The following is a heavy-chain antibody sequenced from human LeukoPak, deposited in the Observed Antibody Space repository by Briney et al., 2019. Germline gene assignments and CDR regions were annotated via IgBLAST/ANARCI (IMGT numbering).Heavy chain of an antibody. D-gene: IGHD3-3*01. CDR3: ARFTGYDFWSGYWVDY. CDR1: GGSISSGSYY. V-gene: IGHV4-61*02. Sequence: PSQTLSLTCTVSGGSISSGSYYWSWIRQPAGKGRACLGRIYASGSTNYNPSLKTRVTISVVTSKNQFSLKLSSVTAADTAVYYCARFTGYDFWSGYWVDYWGQGILVTVSS. J-gene: IGHJ4*02. CDR2: IYASGST.